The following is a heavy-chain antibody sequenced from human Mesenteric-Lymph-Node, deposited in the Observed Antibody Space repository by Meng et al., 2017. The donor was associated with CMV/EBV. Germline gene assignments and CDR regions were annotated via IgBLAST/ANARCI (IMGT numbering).Heavy chain of an antibody. Sequence: SETLSLTCTVSGGSVSSGSYQWSWIRQPPGKGLEYIGYIYNNGITNYNPSLKSRVTISVDTSKNQFSLKLSSVTAADTAVYYCARVSLEFGTLYYFDYWGQGTLVTVSS. CDR3: ARVSLEFGTLYYFDY. CDR1: GGSVSSGSYQ. J-gene: IGHJ4*02. D-gene: IGHD3-3*01. CDR2: IYNNGIT. V-gene: IGHV4-61*01.